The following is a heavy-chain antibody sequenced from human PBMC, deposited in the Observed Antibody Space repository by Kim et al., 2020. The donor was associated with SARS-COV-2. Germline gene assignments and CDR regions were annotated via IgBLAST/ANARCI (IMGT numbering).Heavy chain of an antibody. D-gene: IGHD3-22*01. Sequence: ASVKVSCKASGYTFTSYGISWVRQAPGQGLEWMGWISAYTGNTNYAQKLQGRVTMTTDTSTSTAYMELRSLRSDDTAVYYCARDLGLPYYYDSSGYDAFDIWGQGTMVTVSS. CDR2: ISAYTGNT. CDR3: ARDLGLPYYYDSSGYDAFDI. CDR1: GYTFTSYG. J-gene: IGHJ3*02. V-gene: IGHV1-18*01.